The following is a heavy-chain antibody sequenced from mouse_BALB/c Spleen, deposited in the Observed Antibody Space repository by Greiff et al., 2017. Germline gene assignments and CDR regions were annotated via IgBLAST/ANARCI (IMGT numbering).Heavy chain of an antibody. CDR3: AGQWGDYYDSRYAMDD. J-gene: IGHJ4*01. CDR1: GFTFSSYT. Sequence: EVKLVESGGGLVQPGGSLKLSCAASGFTFSSYTMSWVRQTPEKRLEWVAYISNGGGSTYYPDTVKGRFTISRDNAKNTLYLQMSSLKSEDTAMYYCAGQWGDYYDSRYAMDDWGQGTSVTVSS. V-gene: IGHV5-12-2*01. D-gene: IGHD1-1*01. CDR2: ISNGGGST.